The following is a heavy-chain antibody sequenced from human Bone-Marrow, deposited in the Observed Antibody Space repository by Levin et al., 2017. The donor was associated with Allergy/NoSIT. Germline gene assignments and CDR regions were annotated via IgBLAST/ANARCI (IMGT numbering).Heavy chain of an antibody. D-gene: IGHD6-25*01. V-gene: IGHV3-43*01. Sequence: GESLKISCAASGFTFDDYTMYWVRQSPGKGLEWVSFIVWDGANTYYADSVKGRFTISRDNSKNSLYLQMNSLTTEDTALYFCARDRAAADCYGMGVWGQGTTVIVSS. CDR3: ARDRAAADCYGMGV. J-gene: IGHJ6*02. CDR2: IVWDGANT. CDR1: GFTFDDYT.